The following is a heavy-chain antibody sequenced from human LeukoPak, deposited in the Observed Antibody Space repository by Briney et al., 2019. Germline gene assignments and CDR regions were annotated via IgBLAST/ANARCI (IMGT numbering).Heavy chain of an antibody. J-gene: IGHJ4*02. CDR2: ISSSSSTI. V-gene: IGHV3-48*04. CDR1: EFTFSTYS. CDR3: ARDLTGYSTGWYVLYYFDY. D-gene: IGHD6-19*01. Sequence: GGSLRLSCAASEFTFSTYSMNWVRQAPGKGLEWISFISSSSSTIYYADSVKGRFTVSRDNAKNSLYLQMNSLGAEDTAVYYCARDLTGYSTGWYVLYYFDYWGQGTLVTVLS.